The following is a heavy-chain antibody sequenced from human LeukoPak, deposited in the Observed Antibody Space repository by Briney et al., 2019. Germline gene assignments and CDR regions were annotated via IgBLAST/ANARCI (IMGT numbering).Heavy chain of an antibody. Sequence: ASVKVSCKASGYTFTSYYLHWVRQAPGQGLEWMGIINPSGGGISYAQKLQGRVTMTTDTSTSTAYMELRSLRSDDTAVYYCARDGLNYDSSGYPYWGQGTLVTVSS. V-gene: IGHV1-46*01. D-gene: IGHD3-22*01. J-gene: IGHJ4*02. CDR1: GYTFTSYY. CDR2: INPSGGGI. CDR3: ARDGLNYDSSGYPY.